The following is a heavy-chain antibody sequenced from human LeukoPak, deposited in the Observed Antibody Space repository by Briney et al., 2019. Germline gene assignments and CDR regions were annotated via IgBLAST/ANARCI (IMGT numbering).Heavy chain of an antibody. D-gene: IGHD3-10*01. J-gene: IGHJ6*03. V-gene: IGHV3-7*01. CDR2: IKQDGSEK. Sequence: GVSLRLSCAASGFTFSSYWMSWVRQAPGKGLEWVANIKQDGSEKYYVDSVKGRFTISRDNAKSSLYLQMNSLRAEDTAVYYCARDHGRGLLWFGELKPMDVWGKGTTVTVSS. CDR3: ARDHGRGLLWFGELKPMDV. CDR1: GFTFSSYW.